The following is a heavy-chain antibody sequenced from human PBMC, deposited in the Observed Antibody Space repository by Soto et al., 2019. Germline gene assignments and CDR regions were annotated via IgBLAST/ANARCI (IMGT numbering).Heavy chain of an antibody. CDR1: GFTFSSYG. CDR2: ISYDGSNK. D-gene: IGHD2-8*01. V-gene: IGHV3-30*18. Sequence: QVQLVESGGGVVQPGRSLRLSCAASGFTFSSYGMHWVRHAPGKGLEWVAVISYDGSNKYYSDSVKGRFTISRDNSKNTLYLKMNSLRAEDTSVYYCAKDHCTNGVCYTNYYYMDVWGKGSTVTVSS. CDR3: AKDHCTNGVCYTNYYYMDV. J-gene: IGHJ6*03.